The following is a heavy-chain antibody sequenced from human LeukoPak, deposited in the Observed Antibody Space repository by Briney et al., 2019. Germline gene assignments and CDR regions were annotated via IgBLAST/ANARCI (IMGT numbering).Heavy chain of an antibody. V-gene: IGHV3-30*04. CDR3: AGLLTVTTGY. D-gene: IGHD4-17*01. Sequence: PGGSLRLSCAASGFTFSSYAMHWVRQAPGKGLEWVAVISYDGSNKYYADSVKGRFTISRDNSKNTLYLQMNSLRAEDTAVYYCAGLLTVTTGYWGQGTLVTVSS. J-gene: IGHJ4*02. CDR1: GFTFSSYA. CDR2: ISYDGSNK.